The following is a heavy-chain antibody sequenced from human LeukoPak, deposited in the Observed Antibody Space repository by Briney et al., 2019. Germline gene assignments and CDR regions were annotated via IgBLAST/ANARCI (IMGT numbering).Heavy chain of an antibody. CDR3: ATRYCSSTSCRNNWFDP. CDR2: IIPIFGTA. Sequence: SVKVSCKASGGTFSSYAINWVRQAPGQGLEWMGGIIPIFGTANYAQKFQGRVTITADESTSTAYMELSSLRSEDTAVYYCATRYCSSTSCRNNWFDPWGQGTLVTVSS. V-gene: IGHV1-69*13. CDR1: GGTFSSYA. D-gene: IGHD2-2*01. J-gene: IGHJ5*02.